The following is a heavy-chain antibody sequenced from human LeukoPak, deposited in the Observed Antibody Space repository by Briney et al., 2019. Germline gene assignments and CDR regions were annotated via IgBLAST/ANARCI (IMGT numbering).Heavy chain of an antibody. CDR3: AKWKYGSDFGYFDY. V-gene: IGHV3-33*06. Sequence: GGSLRLSCAASGFTFSSYGMHWVRQAPGKGLEWVAVIWYDGSNKYYADSVKGRFTISRDNSKNTLYLQMNSLRGEDTAVYYCAKWKYGSDFGYFDYWGQGTLVTVSS. CDR2: IWYDGSNK. D-gene: IGHD3-10*01. CDR1: GFTFSSYG. J-gene: IGHJ4*02.